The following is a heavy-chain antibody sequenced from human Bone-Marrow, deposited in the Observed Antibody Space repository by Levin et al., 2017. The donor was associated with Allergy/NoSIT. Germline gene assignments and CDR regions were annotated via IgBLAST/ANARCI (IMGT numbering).Heavy chain of an antibody. CDR2: ITRRAGSS. D-gene: IGHD3/OR15-3a*01. CDR3: ARDRADFAYAFDL. V-gene: IGHV3-11*01. J-gene: IGHJ3*01. CDR1: GFDFGDYY. Sequence: AGGSLRLSCEASGFDFGDYYMAWVRQAPGKGLEWVSYITRRAGSSQYADSVKGRFTISRDNPNSTLFLQLDSLRVDDTAVYFCARDRADFAYAFDLWGPGTTVTVSS.